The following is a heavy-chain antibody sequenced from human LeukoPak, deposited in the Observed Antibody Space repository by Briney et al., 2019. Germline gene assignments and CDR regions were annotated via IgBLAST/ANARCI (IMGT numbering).Heavy chain of an antibody. D-gene: IGHD3-22*01. J-gene: IGHJ4*02. CDR1: GYIFTHHG. CDR3: ARDPSNSSGYHAHFDS. Sequence: ASVKVSCKASGYIFTHHGISWVRQAPGQGLEWMGWISCYNGDTIYAQNVQGRVTMTTDASTRTAYIEVRNLRSDDTAMYYCARDPSNSSGYHAHFDSWGQGTLVTVSS. V-gene: IGHV1-18*01. CDR2: ISCYNGDT.